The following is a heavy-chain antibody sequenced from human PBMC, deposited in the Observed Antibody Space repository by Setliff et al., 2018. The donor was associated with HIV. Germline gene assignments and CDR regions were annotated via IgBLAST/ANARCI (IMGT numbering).Heavy chain of an antibody. CDR2: IYPDESDS. CDR1: GYSFPTYW. D-gene: IGHD3-22*01. V-gene: IGHV5-51*01. Sequence: HGESLKISCKGSGYSFPTYWIAWVRQMPGKGLEWMGVIYPDESDSRYSPSFRGQVTISADKSINTAYLQWSSLKASDTAMYYCANSHSAYFVDAFDIWGQGTMVTVSS. CDR3: ANSHSAYFVDAFDI. J-gene: IGHJ3*02.